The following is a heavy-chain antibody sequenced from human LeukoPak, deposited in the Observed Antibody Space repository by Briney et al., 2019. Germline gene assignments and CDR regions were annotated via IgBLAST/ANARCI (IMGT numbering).Heavy chain of an antibody. J-gene: IGHJ5*02. V-gene: IGHV4-59*01. D-gene: IGHD3-10*01. Sequence: PSETLSLTCTVPGGSIISYYWSWIRQPPGKGRECSGYIFYSGSTSYNPSLKCRVTISVATSKNQSYMKLCSVTAADTAVYYCARVRPWRGWFDPWGQGTLVTVSS. CDR3: ARVRPWRGWFDP. CDR2: IFYSGST. CDR1: GGSIISYY.